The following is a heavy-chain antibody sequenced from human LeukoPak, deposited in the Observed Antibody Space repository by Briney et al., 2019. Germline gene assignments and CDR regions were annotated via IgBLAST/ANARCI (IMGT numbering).Heavy chain of an antibody. J-gene: IGHJ4*02. Sequence: ASVKVSCKASGGTFSSYAISWVRQAPGQGLEWMGRIIPILGIANYAQKFQGRVTVTADKSTSTAYMELSSLRSEDTAVYYCATGANLVWFGESDYWGQGTLVTVSS. CDR3: ATGANLVWFGESDY. D-gene: IGHD3-10*01. V-gene: IGHV1-69*04. CDR2: IIPILGIA. CDR1: GGTFSSYA.